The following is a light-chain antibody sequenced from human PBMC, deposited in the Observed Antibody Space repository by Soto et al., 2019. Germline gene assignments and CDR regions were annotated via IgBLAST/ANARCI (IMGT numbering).Light chain of an antibody. CDR1: QTISSW. Sequence: DIQMTQSPSTRSLSPGDRVTITCKASQTISSWLAWYQQKPGQAPKLLISRASTIASGIPSRFSGSGSGTEFTLTISSLKTDDFAVYYCQHYNSYSGAFGQGTKVDIK. CDR3: QHYNSYSGA. J-gene: IGKJ1*01. V-gene: IGKV1-5*03. CDR2: RAS.